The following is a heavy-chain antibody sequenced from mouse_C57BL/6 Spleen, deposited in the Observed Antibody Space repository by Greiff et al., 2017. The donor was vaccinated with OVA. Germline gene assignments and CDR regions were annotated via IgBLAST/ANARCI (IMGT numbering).Heavy chain of an antibody. J-gene: IGHJ3*01. D-gene: IGHD1-1*02. CDR1: GYTFTSYW. CDR2: IYPGSGST. CDR3: ARGAMDY. V-gene: IGHV1-55*01. Sequence: QVQLKQPGAELVKPGASVKMSCKASGYTFTSYWITWVKQRTGQGLEWIGDIYPGSGSTNYNEKFKSKATLTVDTSSRTAYMQLSSLTSEDSAVYYCARGAMDYWGQGTLVTVSA.